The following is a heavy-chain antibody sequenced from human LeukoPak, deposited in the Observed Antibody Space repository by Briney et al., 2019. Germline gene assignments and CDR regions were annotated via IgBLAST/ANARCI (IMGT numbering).Heavy chain of an antibody. J-gene: IGHJ5*02. CDR3: ARVEVDTAMAQNWFDP. V-gene: IGHV1-24*01. D-gene: IGHD5-18*01. CDR2: FDPEDGET. CDR1: GYTLTELS. Sequence: ASVKVSCKVSGYTLTELSMHWVRQAPGKGLEWMGGFDPEDGETIYAQKFQGRVTMTRNTSISTAYMELSSLRSEDTAVYYCARVEVDTAMAQNWFDPWGQGTLVTVSS.